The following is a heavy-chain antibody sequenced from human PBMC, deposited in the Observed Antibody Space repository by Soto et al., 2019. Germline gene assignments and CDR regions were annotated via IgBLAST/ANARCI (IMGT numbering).Heavy chain of an antibody. CDR1: GFQFSSWA. J-gene: IGHJ4*02. Sequence: GGSLRLSCTTSGFQFSSWAMTWVRQAPGAGLEWVSALTPGGETTYYIPSVRGRFTISTDNARDTLYLQMNSLTAADTAIYYCGKVSPVSGIYHELDYGGQGTLGTGSS. V-gene: IGHV3-23*01. CDR2: LTPGGETT. D-gene: IGHD1-26*01. CDR3: GKVSPVSGIYHELDY.